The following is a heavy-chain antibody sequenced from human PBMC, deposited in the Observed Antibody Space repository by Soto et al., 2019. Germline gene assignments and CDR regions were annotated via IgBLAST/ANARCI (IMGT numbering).Heavy chain of an antibody. J-gene: IGHJ6*03. CDR1: GGSISSYY. V-gene: IGHV4-59*01. CDR3: ARGKVGRLRSYYDFWYYYYMDV. Sequence: PSETLSLTCTVSGGSISSYYWSWIRQPPGKGLEWIGYIYYSGSTNYNPSLKSRVTISVDTSKNQFSLKLSSVTAADTAVYYCARGKVGRLRSYYDFWYYYYMDVWGKGTTVTVSS. D-gene: IGHD3-3*01. CDR2: IYYSGST.